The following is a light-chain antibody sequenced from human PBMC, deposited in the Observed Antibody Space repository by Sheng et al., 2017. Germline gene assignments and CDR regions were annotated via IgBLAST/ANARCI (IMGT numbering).Light chain of an antibody. CDR1: RLGDKY. J-gene: IGLJ2*01. Sequence: SFELTQPPSVSVSPGQTASITCSGDRLGDKYDSWYQQRPGRSPVLVIYQDNKRPSGIPERFSGSNSGNTATLTISGTQATDEADYYCQAWDSSIFVVFGGGTRLTVL. CDR3: QAWDSSIFVV. CDR2: QDN. V-gene: IGLV3-1*01.